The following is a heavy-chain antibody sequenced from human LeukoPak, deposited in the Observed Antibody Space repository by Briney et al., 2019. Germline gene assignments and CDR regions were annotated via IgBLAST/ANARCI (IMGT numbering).Heavy chain of an antibody. CDR1: GFTFSIYA. Sequence: PGGSLRLSCAASGFTFSIYAMHWVRQAPGKGLEWVAAISYDGSIKYDADSVKGRFTISRDNSKNTLYLQMNSLRAGDTALYYCARARGYSYENDHWGQGTLVTVSS. D-gene: IGHD5-18*01. V-gene: IGHV3-30-3*01. J-gene: IGHJ4*02. CDR3: ARARGYSYENDH. CDR2: ISYDGSIK.